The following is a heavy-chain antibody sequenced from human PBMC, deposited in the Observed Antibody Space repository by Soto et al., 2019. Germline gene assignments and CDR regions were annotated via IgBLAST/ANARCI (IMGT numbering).Heavy chain of an antibody. Sequence: VKVSCKASGYTFTSYGISWVRQAPGQGLEWMGWISAYNGNTNYAQKLQGRVTMTTDTSTSTAYMELRSLRSDDTAVYYCARDLLKLHTAMAPRGYWGQGTLVTVSS. D-gene: IGHD5-18*01. CDR3: ARDLLKLHTAMAPRGY. J-gene: IGHJ4*02. CDR2: ISAYNGNT. CDR1: GYTFTSYG. V-gene: IGHV1-18*04.